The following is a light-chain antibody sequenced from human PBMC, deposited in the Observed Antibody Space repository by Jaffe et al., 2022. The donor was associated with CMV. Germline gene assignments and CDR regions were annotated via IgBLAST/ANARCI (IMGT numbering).Light chain of an antibody. CDR1: SSNIGSNS. CDR3: AAWDDSLKGYDRLKGYV. Sequence: QSVLTQPPSASGTPGQRVTISCSGSSSNIGSNSVNWYQQLPGTAPKLLIYNNNRRPSGVPDRFSGSKSGTSASLAISGLQSEDEADYYCAAWDDSLKGYDRLKGYVFGTGTKVTVL. CDR2: NNN. J-gene: IGLJ1*01. V-gene: IGLV1-44*01.